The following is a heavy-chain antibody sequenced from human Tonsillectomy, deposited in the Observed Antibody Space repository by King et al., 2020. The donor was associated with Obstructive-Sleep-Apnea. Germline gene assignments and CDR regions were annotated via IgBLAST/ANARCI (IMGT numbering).Heavy chain of an antibody. J-gene: IGHJ4*02. D-gene: IGHD6-13*01. Sequence: EVQLVESGGGLGQPGRSMRLSCTASGFTFGDYAMSWFRQAQGKGLEWVGFSRSKAHGGTTEYAASVKGSLTISRDDSKSIAKLQMTSLKTEDTAVYYCTRAPAAAGTSYFDYWGQGTLVTVSS. V-gene: IGHV3-49*03. CDR1: GFTFGDYA. CDR2: SRSKAHGGTT. CDR3: TRAPAAAGTSYFDY.